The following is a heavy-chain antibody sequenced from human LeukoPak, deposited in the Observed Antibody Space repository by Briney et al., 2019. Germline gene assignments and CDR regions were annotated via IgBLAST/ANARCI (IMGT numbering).Heavy chain of an antibody. CDR3: ARGPGDYDASDI. CDR1: GFTFTNYW. D-gene: IGHD4-11*01. Sequence: GGSLRLSCEASGFTFTNYWMSWVRQAPGKGPEWVAHIKENGSEQYYADSVKGRFTISRDNVKQSLCLQMNSLSVEDTAVYFCARGPGDYDASDIWGQGTMVTVSS. J-gene: IGHJ3*02. V-gene: IGHV3-7*01. CDR2: IKENGSEQ.